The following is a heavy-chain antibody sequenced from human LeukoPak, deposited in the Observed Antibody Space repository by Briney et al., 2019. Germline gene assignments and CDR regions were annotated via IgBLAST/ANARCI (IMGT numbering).Heavy chain of an antibody. CDR2: ISSSSSYI. V-gene: IGHV3-21*01. D-gene: IGHD3-10*01. CDR1: GFTFSSYS. J-gene: IGHJ4*02. CDR3: ARVSGSGSYQLDY. Sequence: PGGSLRFSCAASGFTFSSYSMNWVRQAPGKGLEWVSSISSSSSYIYYADSVKGRFTISRDNAKNSLYLQMNSLRAEDTAVYYCARVSGSGSYQLDYWGQGTLVTVSS.